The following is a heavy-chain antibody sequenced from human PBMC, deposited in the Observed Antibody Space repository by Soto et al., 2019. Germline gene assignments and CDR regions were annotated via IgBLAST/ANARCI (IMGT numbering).Heavy chain of an antibody. J-gene: IGHJ4*02. V-gene: IGHV3-23*01. CDR3: AKTATYDYVWGDYRYFLDH. CDR2: ISGGGDRT. Sequence: PGGSLRLSCGASGFPFNTHGMAWVRQAPGKGLEWVSGISGGGDRTQYADGVKGRFTISRDNSKNTVDLQMTSLRAEDTATYYCAKTATYDYVWGDYRYFLDHWGQGTVVTVSS. CDR1: GFPFNTHG. D-gene: IGHD3-16*02.